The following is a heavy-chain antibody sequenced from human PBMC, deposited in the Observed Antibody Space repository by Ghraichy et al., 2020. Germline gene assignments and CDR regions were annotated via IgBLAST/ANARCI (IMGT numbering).Heavy chain of an antibody. V-gene: IGHV3-21*01. CDR3: AREGGIYCGGDCYSLGGMDV. D-gene: IGHD2-21*02. Sequence: GGSLRLSCAASGFTFSSYSMNWVRQAPGKGLEWVSSISSSSSYIYYADSVKGRFTISRDNAKNSLYLQMNSLRAEDTAVYYCAREGGIYCGGDCYSLGGMDVWGQGTTVTVSS. CDR1: GFTFSSYS. J-gene: IGHJ6*02. CDR2: ISSSSSYI.